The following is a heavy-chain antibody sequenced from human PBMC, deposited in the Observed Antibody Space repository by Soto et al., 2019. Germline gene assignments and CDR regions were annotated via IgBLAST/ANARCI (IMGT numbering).Heavy chain of an antibody. D-gene: IGHD2-2*01. J-gene: IGHJ6*03. CDR3: AKGGVVQADIYSYYMDV. Sequence: EVQLLESGGGLVQPGVSLRLSCAASGFTFSSYAMSWVRQAPGKGLEWVSAIRGSGGSTYYADSVKGRFTISRDNSKNTLSLQMNSLRADDTAVYYCAKGGVVQADIYSYYMDVWGKGTTVTVSS. CDR2: IRGSGGST. V-gene: IGHV3-23*01. CDR1: GFTFSSYA.